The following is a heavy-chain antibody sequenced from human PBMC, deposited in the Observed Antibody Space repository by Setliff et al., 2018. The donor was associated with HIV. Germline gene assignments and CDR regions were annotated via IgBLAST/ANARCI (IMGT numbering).Heavy chain of an antibody. CDR2: INPTGDIT. V-gene: IGHV1-46*01. Sequence: AAVKVSCKESVFSFSSHYMHWVRQAPGQGREWMGLINPTGDITFYPQKFQARVTMTSDSSTSTVDLELMSLRSEDTAVYFCSSKAGSENYPASDAFDIWGQGTLVTVS. J-gene: IGHJ3*02. D-gene: IGHD3-10*01. CDR3: SSKAGSENYPASDAFDI. CDR1: VFSFSSHY.